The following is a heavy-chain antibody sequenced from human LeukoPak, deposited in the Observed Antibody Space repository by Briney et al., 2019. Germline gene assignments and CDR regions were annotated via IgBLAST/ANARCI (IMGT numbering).Heavy chain of an antibody. V-gene: IGHV4-39*07. D-gene: IGHD3-16*01. J-gene: IGHJ3*02. CDR1: GGSISSSSYY. CDR3: ARVLKGGKDAFDI. CDR2: IYYSGST. Sequence: SETLSLTCTVSGGSISSSSYYWGWIRQPPGKGLEWIGSIYYSGSTYYNPSLKSRITISVDTSKNQFSLKLSSVTAADTAVYYCARVLKGGKDAFDIWGQGTMVTVSS.